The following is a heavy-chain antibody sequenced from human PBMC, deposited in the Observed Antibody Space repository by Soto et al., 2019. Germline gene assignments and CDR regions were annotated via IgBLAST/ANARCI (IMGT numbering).Heavy chain of an antibody. Sequence: ASVKVSCKASDYTFASYGVSWVRQAPGQGLEWMGWISAYTGNTNYAQKFQGRVTLTTDTSTSTAYMELRSLTSDDTALYYCARDVDERLTGYYIPFDSWGQGTQVTVS. CDR3: ARDVDERLTGYYIPFDS. CDR1: DYTFASYG. D-gene: IGHD3-9*01. V-gene: IGHV1-18*01. J-gene: IGHJ4*02. CDR2: ISAYTGNT.